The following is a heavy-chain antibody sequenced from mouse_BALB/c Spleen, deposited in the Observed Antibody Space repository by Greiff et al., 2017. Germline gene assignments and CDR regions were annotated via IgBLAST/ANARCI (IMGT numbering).Heavy chain of an antibody. CDR1: GYTFTSYW. CDR3: TTGYYYAMDY. V-gene: IGHV1-69*02. D-gene: IGHD2-2*01. J-gene: IGHJ4*01. CDR2: IYPSGSYT. Sequence: VQLQQPGAELVRPGASVKLSCKASGYTFTSYWINWVKQRPGQGLEWIGNIYPSGSYTNYNQKFKDKATLTVDKSSSTAYMQLSSPTSEDSAVYYCTTGYYYAMDYWGQGTSVTVSS.